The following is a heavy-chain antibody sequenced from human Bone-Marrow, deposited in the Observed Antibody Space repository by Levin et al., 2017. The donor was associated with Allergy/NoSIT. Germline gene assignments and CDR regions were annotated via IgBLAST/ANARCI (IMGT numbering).Heavy chain of an antibody. Sequence: GESLKISCAASGFTLSSPGMHWVRQAPGKGLEWVAVISYDGTNKYYGDSVKGRFTISRDNSKNTLYLQMSSLRPEDTAMYYCAKDHDWGDGWYFDLWGRGTLVSVSS. V-gene: IGHV3-30*18. CDR2: ISYDGTNK. D-gene: IGHD7-27*01. CDR1: GFTLSSPG. CDR3: AKDHDWGDGWYFDL. J-gene: IGHJ2*01.